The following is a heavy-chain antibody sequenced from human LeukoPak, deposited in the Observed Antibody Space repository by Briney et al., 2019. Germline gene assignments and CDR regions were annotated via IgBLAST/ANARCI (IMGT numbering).Heavy chain of an antibody. CDR2: IRSKTNSDAT. CDR1: GFTFSGFA. V-gene: IGHV3-73*01. J-gene: IGHJ4*02. CDR3: TSRYGPRDAPLDY. Sequence: GTLSLSCAASGFTFSGFAMDWVRLASGKGLKWVVRIRSKTNSDATAYAASVKGRFTISRDDAKNTAYLQMISLKAEDTAVYYCTSRYGPRDAPLDYWGQGTLVTVSS. D-gene: IGHD5-18*01.